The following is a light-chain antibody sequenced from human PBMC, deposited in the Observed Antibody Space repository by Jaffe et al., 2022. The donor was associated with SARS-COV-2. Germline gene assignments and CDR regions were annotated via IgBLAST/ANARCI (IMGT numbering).Light chain of an antibody. CDR2: DYS. CDR3: QSYDTSLSGDVV. V-gene: IGLV1-40*01. CDR1: SSNVGAGYD. Sequence: QSVLTQPPSVSGAPGQRVTISCTGSSSNVGAGYDVHWYQQLPGTAPKLLMYDYSNRPSGVPDRFSGSKSGTSASLAITGLQAEDEADYYCQSYDTSLSGDVVFGGGTKLTVL. J-gene: IGLJ2*01.